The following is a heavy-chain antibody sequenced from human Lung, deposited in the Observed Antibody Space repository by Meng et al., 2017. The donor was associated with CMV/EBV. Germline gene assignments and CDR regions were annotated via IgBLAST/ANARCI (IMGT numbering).Heavy chain of an antibody. CDR2: INQDGNEE. J-gene: IGHJ6*02. CDR1: GFTFSSYW. CDR3: ARDGTLSPYYYYYGMDV. V-gene: IGHV3-7*01. Sequence: LTXAASGFTFSSYWMSWVRQAPGKGLEWVANINQDGNEEYYVDSLKGRFTISRDNAKNSLYLQMTSLRAEDTAVYYCARDGTLSPYYYYYGMDVWGQGTTVTVSS.